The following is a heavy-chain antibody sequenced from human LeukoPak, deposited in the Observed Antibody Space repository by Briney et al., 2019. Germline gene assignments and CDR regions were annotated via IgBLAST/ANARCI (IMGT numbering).Heavy chain of an antibody. V-gene: IGHV1-69*04. CDR2: IIPILGIA. Sequence: ASVKVSCKASGGTFSSYAISWVRQAPGQGLEWMGRIIPILGIANYAQKFQGRVTITADKSTSTAYMELSSLRSEDTAVYYCARDRHYWNDGSSWSDACGQGTLVTVSS. D-gene: IGHD1-1*01. J-gene: IGHJ5*02. CDR1: GGTFSSYA. CDR3: ARDRHYWNDGSSWSDA.